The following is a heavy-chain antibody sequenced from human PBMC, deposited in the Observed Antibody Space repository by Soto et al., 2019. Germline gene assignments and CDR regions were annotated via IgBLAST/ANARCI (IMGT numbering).Heavy chain of an antibody. D-gene: IGHD5-18*01. V-gene: IGHV4-59*01. J-gene: IGHJ4*02. CDR1: DGYISSYY. Sequence: SETLSLTCTVSDGYISSYYWSWIRQPPGKRLEWIGYIYSSGSTHYNPSLQNRVTISIDTSKNQVSLKVNPVTAADTAVYYCARDHPHSYGVYYFDYWGQGTPVTVSS. CDR2: IYSSGST. CDR3: ARDHPHSYGVYYFDY.